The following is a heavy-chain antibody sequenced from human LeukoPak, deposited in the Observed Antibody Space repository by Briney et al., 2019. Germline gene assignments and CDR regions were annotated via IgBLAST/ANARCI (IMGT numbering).Heavy chain of an antibody. CDR3: ARTQGIIMTVVGDAFDI. J-gene: IGHJ3*02. CDR2: ISCDGSNK. CDR1: GFIFSSYV. Sequence: PGGSLRLSCAASGFIFSSYVMHWVRQAPGKGLEWVAVISCDGSNKYYADSVNGRFTISRDNSKNTLYLQMNSLRAEDTAVYYCARTQGIIMTVVGDAFDIWGQGTMVTVSS. D-gene: IGHD3-22*01. V-gene: IGHV3-30-3*01.